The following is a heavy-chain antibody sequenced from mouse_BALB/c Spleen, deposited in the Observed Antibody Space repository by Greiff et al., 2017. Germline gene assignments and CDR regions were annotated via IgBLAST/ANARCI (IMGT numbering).Heavy chain of an antibody. CDR1: GFSLTSYG. J-gene: IGHJ4*01. CDR3: ARDNYRYERGDYYAMDY. D-gene: IGHD2-14*01. CDR2: IWAGGST. V-gene: IGHV2-9*02. Sequence: VQVVESGPGLVAPSQSLSITCTVSGFSLTSYGVHWVRQPPGKGLEWLGVIWAGGSTNYNSALMSRLSISKDNSKSQVFLKMNSLQTDDTAMYYCARDNYRYERGDYYAMDYWGQGTSVTVSS.